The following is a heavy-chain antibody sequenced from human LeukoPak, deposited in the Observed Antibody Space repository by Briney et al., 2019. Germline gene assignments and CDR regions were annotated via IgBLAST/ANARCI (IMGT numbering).Heavy chain of an antibody. CDR2: ISGDSSKT. CDR1: GFTFTSYS. J-gene: IGHJ4*02. V-gene: IGHV3-48*02. Sequence: GGSLRLSCEVSGFTFTSYSMNWVRQAPGKGLEWVSYISGDSSKTQYADSVKGRFTISRDNAKNSLYLQMDSLRDEDTAIYYCAREGDSGSYLVYWGQRTLVTVSS. CDR3: AREGDSGSYLVY. D-gene: IGHD3-10*01.